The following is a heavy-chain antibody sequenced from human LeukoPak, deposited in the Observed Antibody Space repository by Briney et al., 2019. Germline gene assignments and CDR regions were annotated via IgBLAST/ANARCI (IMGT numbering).Heavy chain of an antibody. CDR2: ISHSGST. D-gene: IGHD3-9*01. J-gene: IGHJ6*02. CDR3: ARVRYSRGSGFYYYYGMDV. CDR1: GGSFSGYQ. Sequence: PSETLSLTCAVYGGSFSGYQWSWIRQPPGKGLEWMGEISHSGSTNYNPSLKSRVTISLDTSKSQFSLELSSVTAADTAVHYCARVRYSRGSGFYYYYGMDVWGQGTTVTVSS. V-gene: IGHV4-34*01.